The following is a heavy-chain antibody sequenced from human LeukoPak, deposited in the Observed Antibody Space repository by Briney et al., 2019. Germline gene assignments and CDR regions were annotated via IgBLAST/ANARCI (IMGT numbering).Heavy chain of an antibody. CDR3: AGRASYRLPLDY. V-gene: IGHV4-59*08. D-gene: IGHD4-4*01. CDR1: GGSISSYY. CDR2: IYYSGST. J-gene: IGHJ4*02. Sequence: SETLSLTCTVSGGSISSYYWSWIRQPPGKGLEWIGYIYYSGSTNYNPSLKSRVTISVDTSKNQFSLKLSSVTAADTAVYYCAGRASYRLPLDYWGQGTLVTVSS.